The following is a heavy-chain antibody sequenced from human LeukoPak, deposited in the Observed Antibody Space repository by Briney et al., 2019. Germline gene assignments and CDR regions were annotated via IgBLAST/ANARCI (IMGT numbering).Heavy chain of an antibody. CDR2: INPDGSDT. J-gene: IGHJ4*02. CDR1: GFTFSSYG. V-gene: IGHV3-74*01. D-gene: IGHD3-10*01. CDR3: ARAFNFNYGF. Sequence: GGSLRLSCAASGFTFSSYGMHWVRQAPGKGLVWVSRINPDGSDTRYADSVKGRFTISRDNAKNTLYLQMNSLRAEDTAVYYCARAFNFNYGFWGQGALVTVSS.